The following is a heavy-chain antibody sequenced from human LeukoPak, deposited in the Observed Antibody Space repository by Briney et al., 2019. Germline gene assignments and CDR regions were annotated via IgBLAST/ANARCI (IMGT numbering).Heavy chain of an antibody. CDR3: ARPYCSGGSSYSGHFDY. Sequence: PGGSLRLSCAASGFTFSSYGIHWVRQAPGKGLEWVAFIRYDGSNQFYADSVKGRFTISKDNSKNTLYLQMNSLRAEDTAVYYCARPYCSGGSSYSGHFDYWGQGTLVTVSS. CDR2: IRYDGSNQ. D-gene: IGHD2-15*01. J-gene: IGHJ4*02. V-gene: IGHV3-30*02. CDR1: GFTFSSYG.